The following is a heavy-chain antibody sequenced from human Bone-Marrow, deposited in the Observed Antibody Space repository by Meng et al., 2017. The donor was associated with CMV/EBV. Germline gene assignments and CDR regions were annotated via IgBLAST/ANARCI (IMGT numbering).Heavy chain of an antibody. CDR3: ARDRKYCSSTSCSGNWFDP. J-gene: IGHJ5*02. D-gene: IGHD2-2*01. CDR1: GFSFKDHY. Sequence: GGSLRLSCAASGFSFKDHYMDWVRQAPGKGLQWLGRTLNKYNSYTTEYAASVKGRFTISRDDSRNLLYLQLSSLKTEDTAVYYCARDRKYCSSTSCSGNWFDPWGQGTLVTVSS. V-gene: IGHV3-72*01. CDR2: TLNKYNSYTT.